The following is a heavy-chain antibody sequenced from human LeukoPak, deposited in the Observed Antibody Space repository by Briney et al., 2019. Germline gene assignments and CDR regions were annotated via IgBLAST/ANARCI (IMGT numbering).Heavy chain of an antibody. V-gene: IGHV3-23*01. CDR2: IGGTDGTT. CDR3: ARGVGYPYYFDY. D-gene: IGHD1-26*01. CDR1: GFAFSGFP. Sequence: GESLRLPCAASGFAFSGFPMSWVRQAPGKGLEWFSAIGGTDGTTYHADSVKGRFTISRDNTKNTLFLQMNSLRAEDTAVYYCARGVGYPYYFDYWGQGTLVSVSS. J-gene: IGHJ4*02.